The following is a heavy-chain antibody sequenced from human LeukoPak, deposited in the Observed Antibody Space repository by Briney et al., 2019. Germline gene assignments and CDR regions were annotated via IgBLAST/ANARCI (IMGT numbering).Heavy chain of an antibody. D-gene: IGHD6-19*01. CDR3: AKATDRSGWYSAIDY. CDR2: ISGSDGST. CDR1: GFTFSSYA. Sequence: PGGSLRLSCAASGFTFSSYAMTWVRQAPGKGLEWVSTISGSDGSTYYADSVKGRFTISRDNSKNTLYLQMNSLRAEDTAVYYCAKATDRSGWYSAIDYWGRGTLVTVSS. V-gene: IGHV3-23*01. J-gene: IGHJ4*02.